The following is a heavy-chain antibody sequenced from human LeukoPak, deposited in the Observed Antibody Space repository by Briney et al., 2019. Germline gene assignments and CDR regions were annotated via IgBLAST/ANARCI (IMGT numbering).Heavy chain of an antibody. CDR1: GFTFSSYG. V-gene: IGHV3-23*01. D-gene: IGHD3-10*01. Sequence: GGSLRLSCAVSGFTFSSYGMSWVRQAPGKGLEWVSAIDGSGGSTYYADSVRGRFTISRDNSKNTLYLQMNSLRAEDTATYYCARVGAVWGQGTLVTVSS. J-gene: IGHJ4*02. CDR3: ARVGAV. CDR2: IDGSGGST.